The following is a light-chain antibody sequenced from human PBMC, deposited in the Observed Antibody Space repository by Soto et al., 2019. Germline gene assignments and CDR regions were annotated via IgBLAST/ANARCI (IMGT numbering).Light chain of an antibody. V-gene: IGLV2-14*01. Sequence: QSALTQPASVSGSPGQSITISCSGTSSDVGAHNLVSWYQQHPGRAPKLMIYAVSNRPSGVSNRFSASKSGNTASLTISGLQAEDEADYYCTSYTSNTTWVFGGGTKLTVL. CDR1: SSDVGAHNL. J-gene: IGLJ3*02. CDR2: AVS. CDR3: TSYTSNTTWV.